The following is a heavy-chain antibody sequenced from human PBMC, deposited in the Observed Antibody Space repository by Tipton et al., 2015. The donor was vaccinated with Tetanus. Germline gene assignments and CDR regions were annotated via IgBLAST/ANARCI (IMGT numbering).Heavy chain of an antibody. Sequence: TLSLTCTVSGGSIISADHYWSWIRQPPGKGLEWIGYIYYSGTTYYSPSLKSRVTISVDTSNNHFSLKLSSVTAADTAVYYCARDHGITWGGMGYYYGMDVWGQGTTVTVSS. CDR3: ARDHGITWGGMGYYYGMDV. D-gene: IGHD3-16*01. CDR1: GGSIISADHY. J-gene: IGHJ6*02. CDR2: IYYSGTT. V-gene: IGHV4-30-4*01.